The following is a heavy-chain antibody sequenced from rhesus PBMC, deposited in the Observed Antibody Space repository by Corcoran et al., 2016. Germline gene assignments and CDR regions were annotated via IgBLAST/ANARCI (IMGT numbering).Heavy chain of an antibody. CDR2: VDPEDGEA. Sequence: EVQLVQSGAEVKKPGASMKISCTASGYSFPDHYLNRVRQAPGKGLEWMGRVDPEDGEADYAQKFQDRVTITADMSSDIAYMELSSLRSDDTAVYYCARDQKYYNIWTAHLDYWGLGVLVTVSS. CDR1: GYSFPDHY. D-gene: IGHD3-3*01. CDR3: ARDQKYYNIWTAHLDY. J-gene: IGHJ4*01. V-gene: IGHV1-111*02.